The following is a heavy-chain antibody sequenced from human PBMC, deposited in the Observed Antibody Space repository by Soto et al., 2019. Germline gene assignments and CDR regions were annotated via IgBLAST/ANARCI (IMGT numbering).Heavy chain of an antibody. J-gene: IGHJ5*02. Sequence: QVQLVQSGAEVKKPGASVKVSCKASGYTFTSYDINWVRQATGQGFEYLGWMNPNSGNTGYVKKFQGRVTMTRDTSMSTADRELSSLRSEDTAVYYCARGIKYGDYSRWFDPGGPGTLVTVSS. D-gene: IGHD4-17*01. CDR1: GYTFTSYD. V-gene: IGHV1-8*01. CDR3: ARGIKYGDYSRWFDP. CDR2: MNPNSGNT.